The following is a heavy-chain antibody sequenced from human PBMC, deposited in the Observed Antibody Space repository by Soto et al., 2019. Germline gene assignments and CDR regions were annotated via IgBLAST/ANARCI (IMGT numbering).Heavy chain of an antibody. Sequence: QVQLVQSGGEVKKPGASVKVSCKASGYTFSNFGLSWVRQAPGQGLELMGWISPYNGNTNYAQKLQGRLTMTTDTSTSTAYIELRSLRSDGTAVYYCASDRLGVSVTGGGFDSWGQGTLVTVSS. V-gene: IGHV1-18*01. J-gene: IGHJ4*02. CDR3: ASDRLGVSVTGGGFDS. CDR2: ISPYNGNT. D-gene: IGHD2-8*01. CDR1: GYTFSNFG.